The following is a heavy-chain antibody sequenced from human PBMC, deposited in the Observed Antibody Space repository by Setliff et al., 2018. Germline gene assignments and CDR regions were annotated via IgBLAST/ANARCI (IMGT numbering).Heavy chain of an antibody. CDR2: IYTSGST. Sequence: SETLSLTCTVSGGSISSGDYYWSWIRQPAGKGLEWIGHIYTSGSTNYNPSLKSRVTMSVDTSKNQFSLMLYSVTAADTAIYYCARYDSSGYSENYYFDYWGQGTLVTVSS. J-gene: IGHJ4*02. CDR3: ARYDSSGYSENYYFDY. D-gene: IGHD3-22*01. CDR1: GGSISSGDYY. V-gene: IGHV4-61*09.